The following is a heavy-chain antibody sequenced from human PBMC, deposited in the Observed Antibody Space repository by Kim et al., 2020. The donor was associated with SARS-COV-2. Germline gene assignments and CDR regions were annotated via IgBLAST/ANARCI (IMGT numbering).Heavy chain of an antibody. CDR1: GGSISSYY. J-gene: IGHJ3*02. D-gene: IGHD1-26*01. Sequence: SETLSLTCTVSGGSISSYYWSWIRQPPGKGLEWIGYIYYSGSTNYNPSLKSRVTISVDTSKNQFSLKLSSVTAADTAVYYCARQLQNGALGRAFDIWGQGTMVTVSS. V-gene: IGHV4-59*08. CDR3: ARQLQNGALGRAFDI. CDR2: IYYSGST.